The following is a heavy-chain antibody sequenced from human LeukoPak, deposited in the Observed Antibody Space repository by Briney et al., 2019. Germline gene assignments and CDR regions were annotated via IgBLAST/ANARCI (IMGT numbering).Heavy chain of an antibody. CDR3: ARERYLTPLIERTRSGYFQH. V-gene: IGHV3-30*04. CDR2: ISYDGSNK. CDR1: GFTFSSYA. J-gene: IGHJ1*01. Sequence: PGGSLRLSCAASGFTFSSYAMHWVRQAPGKGLEWVAVISYDGSNKYYADSVKGRFTISRDNSKNTLYLQMNSLRAEDTAVYYCARERYLTPLIERTRSGYFQHWGQGTLVTVSS. D-gene: IGHD1/OR15-1a*01.